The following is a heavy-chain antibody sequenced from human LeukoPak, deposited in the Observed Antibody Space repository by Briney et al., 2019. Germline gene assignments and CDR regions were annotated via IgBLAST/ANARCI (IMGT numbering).Heavy chain of an antibody. V-gene: IGHV3-30*02. CDR3: ARAPYGDNGYTAEVADY. CDR1: GFTFSSYG. J-gene: IGHJ4*02. CDR2: TRYDGSNK. D-gene: IGHD3-16*01. Sequence: GGSLRLSCAASGFTFSSYGMHWVRQAPGKGLEWVAFTRYDGSNKYYADSVKGRSTISRDNSKNTLYLQMNSLRAEDTAVYYCARAPYGDNGYTAEVADYWGQGTLVTVSS.